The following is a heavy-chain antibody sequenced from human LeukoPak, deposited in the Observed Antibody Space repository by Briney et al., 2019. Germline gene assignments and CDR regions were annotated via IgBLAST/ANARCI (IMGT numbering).Heavy chain of an antibody. J-gene: IGHJ4*02. D-gene: IGHD2-15*01. CDR1: GGSISSYY. CDR2: IYYSGST. Sequence: SETLSLTCTVSGGSISSYYWSWIRQPPGKGLEWIGYIYYSGSTNYNPSLKSRVTISVDTSKNQFSLELSSVTAADTAVYYCARQEVARFDFWGQGTLVTVSS. V-gene: IGHV4-59*08. CDR3: ARQEVARFDF.